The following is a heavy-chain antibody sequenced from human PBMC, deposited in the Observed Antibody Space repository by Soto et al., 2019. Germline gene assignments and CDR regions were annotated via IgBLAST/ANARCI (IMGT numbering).Heavy chain of an antibody. J-gene: IGHJ6*02. Sequence: NSKSRYSVRQYTEKGLGWMGIINPSGGSTSYAQKFQGRVTMTRDTSTSTVYMELSSLRSEDTAVYYCAREEYDFWSGYYTAHYGMAVWGQGTTVTVSS. V-gene: IGHV1-46*02. CDR1: NSKS. D-gene: IGHD3-3*01. CDR2: INPSGGST. CDR3: AREEYDFWSGYYTAHYGMAV.